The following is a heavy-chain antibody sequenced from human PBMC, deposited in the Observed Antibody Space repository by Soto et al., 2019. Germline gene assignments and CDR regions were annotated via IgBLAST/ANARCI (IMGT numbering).Heavy chain of an antibody. J-gene: IGHJ5*02. Sequence: PSETLSLTCTVSGGSISSYYWSWIRQPPGKGLEWIGYIYYSGSTNCNPSLKSRVTISVDTSKNQFSLKLSSVTAADTAVYHCARTTAMPNNWLEPLGQVTLVTVSS. CDR1: GGSISSYY. CDR2: IYYSGST. D-gene: IGHD5-18*01. V-gene: IGHV4-59*01. CDR3: ARTTAMPNNWLEP.